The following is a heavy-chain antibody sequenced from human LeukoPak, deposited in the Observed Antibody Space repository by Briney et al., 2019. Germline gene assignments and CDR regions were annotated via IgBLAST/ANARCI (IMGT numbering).Heavy chain of an antibody. D-gene: IGHD7-27*01. CDR1: GYTFISYG. J-gene: IGHJ4*02. Sequence: ASVKVSCKASGYTFISYGISWVRQAPGQGLEWMGWINPNSGGTNYAQKFQGRVTMTRDTSISTVYMELSRLRSDDTAVYYCARGPNWGTDYWGQGTLVTASS. CDR2: INPNSGGT. V-gene: IGHV1-2*02. CDR3: ARGPNWGTDY.